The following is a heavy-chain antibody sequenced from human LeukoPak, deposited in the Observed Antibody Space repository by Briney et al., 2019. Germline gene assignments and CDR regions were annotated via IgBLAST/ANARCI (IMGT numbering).Heavy chain of an antibody. J-gene: IGHJ4*02. Sequence: GGSLRLSCAASGFTFDDYAMHWVRQAPGKGLEWVSGISWNSGSIGYADSVKGRFTISRDNAKNSLYLQMNSLRAEDTALYYCAKDSNYYGSGSYNYWGQGTLVTVSS. D-gene: IGHD3-10*01. CDR3: AKDSNYYGSGSYNY. CDR1: GFTFDDYA. CDR2: ISWNSGSI. V-gene: IGHV3-9*01.